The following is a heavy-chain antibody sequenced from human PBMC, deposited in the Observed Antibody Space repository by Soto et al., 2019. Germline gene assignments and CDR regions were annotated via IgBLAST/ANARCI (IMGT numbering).Heavy chain of an antibody. V-gene: IGHV4-34*01. CDR2: INHSGST. J-gene: IGHJ6*02. CDR3: ARRPTVTTLGSYYYYGMDV. D-gene: IGHD4-17*01. Sequence: SETLSLTCAVYGGSFSGYYWSWIRQPPGKGLEWIGEINHSGSTNYNPSLKSRVTISVDTSKNQFSLKLSSVTAADTAVYCCARRPTVTTLGSYYYYGMDVWGQGTTVTVSS. CDR1: GGSFSGYY.